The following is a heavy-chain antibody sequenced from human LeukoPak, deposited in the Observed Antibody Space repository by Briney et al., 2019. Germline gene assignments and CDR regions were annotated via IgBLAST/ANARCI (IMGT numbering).Heavy chain of an antibody. CDR2: ISGSGGST. V-gene: IGHV3-23*01. D-gene: IGHD3-3*01. J-gene: IGHJ4*02. CDR1: GFTFSSYA. Sequence: GGSLRLSCAASGFTFSSYAMSWVRQAPGKGLEWVSAISGSGGSTYYADSVKGPFTISRDNSKNTLYLQINSLRAEDTAVYYCAKGSGPSVPPDYWGQGTLVTVSS. CDR3: AKGSGPSVPPDY.